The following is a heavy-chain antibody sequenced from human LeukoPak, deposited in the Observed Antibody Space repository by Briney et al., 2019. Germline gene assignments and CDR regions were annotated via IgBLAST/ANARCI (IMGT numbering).Heavy chain of an antibody. CDR2: IYYSGST. Sequence: SETLSLTCTVSGGSISSYYWSWIRQPPGKGLEWIGYIYYSGSTNYNPSLKSRVTISVDTSKNQFSLKLSSVTAADTAVYYCARDQGILYFDLWGRGTLVTVSS. J-gene: IGHJ2*01. D-gene: IGHD1-14*01. CDR1: GGSISSYY. CDR3: ARDQGILYFDL. V-gene: IGHV4-59*01.